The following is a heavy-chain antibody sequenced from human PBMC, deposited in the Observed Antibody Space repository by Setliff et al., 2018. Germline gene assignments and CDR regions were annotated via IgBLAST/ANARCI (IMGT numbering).Heavy chain of an antibody. V-gene: IGHV3-23*03. CDR3: ARCSSWHGHYPHFNY. CDR1: GFTFSSDA. Sequence: PGGSLRLSCAVSGFTFSSDAMTWVRQTPGKGLEWVSVISSDGSSIYYADSVKGRFTISRDNSKNTLYLQMNSLRAEDTAIYYCARCSSWHGHYPHFNYWGQGTLVTVSS. CDR2: ISSDGSSI. J-gene: IGHJ4*02. D-gene: IGHD6-13*01.